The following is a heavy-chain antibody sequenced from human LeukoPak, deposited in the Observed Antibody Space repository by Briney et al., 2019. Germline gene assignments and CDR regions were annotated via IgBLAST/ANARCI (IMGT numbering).Heavy chain of an antibody. Sequence: GGSLRLSCAVSGFTASSNYMAWVRQAPGKGLEWVSAISGSGGSTYYADSVKGRFTISRDNSKNTLYLQMNSLRAEDTAVYYCAKVRQWLVHHWFDPWGQGTLVTVSS. CDR1: GFTASSNY. D-gene: IGHD6-19*01. V-gene: IGHV3-23*01. CDR2: ISGSGGST. J-gene: IGHJ5*02. CDR3: AKVRQWLVHHWFDP.